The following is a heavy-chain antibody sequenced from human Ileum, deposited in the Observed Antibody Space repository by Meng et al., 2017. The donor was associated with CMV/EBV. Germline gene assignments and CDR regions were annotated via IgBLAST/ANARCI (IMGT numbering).Heavy chain of an antibody. CDR1: GFTFNSYY. V-gene: IGHV3-7*03. CDR2: IKGDGSEI. Sequence: GESLRLSCAAYGFTFNSYYMSWVRQAPGKGLEWVASIKGDGSEINYVDSVKGRFTISRDNAKSSLYLQMNSLRAEDTAVYYCARDQVSSSWYPYYYYYGMDVWGQGTTVTVSS. J-gene: IGHJ6*02. D-gene: IGHD6-13*01. CDR3: ARDQVSSSWYPYYYYYGMDV.